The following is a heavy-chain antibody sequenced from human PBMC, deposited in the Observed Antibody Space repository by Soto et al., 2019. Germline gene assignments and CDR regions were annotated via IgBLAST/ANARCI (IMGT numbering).Heavy chain of an antibody. J-gene: IGHJ4*02. CDR2: ISAYNGNT. D-gene: IGHD6-13*01. Sequence: ASVKVSCKASGGTFSSYAISWVRQAPGQGLEWMGWISAYNGNTNYAQKLQGRVTMTTDTSTSTAYMELRSLRSDDTAVYYCARHAAGTYFDYWGQGTLVTVSS. V-gene: IGHV1-18*01. CDR1: GGTFSSYA. CDR3: ARHAAGTYFDY.